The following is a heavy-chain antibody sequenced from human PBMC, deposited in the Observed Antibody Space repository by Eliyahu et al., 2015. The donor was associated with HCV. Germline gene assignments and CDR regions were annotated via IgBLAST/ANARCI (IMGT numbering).Heavy chain of an antibody. D-gene: IGHD5/OR15-5a*01. J-gene: IGHJ4*02. Sequence: EVQLVESGGGLVQPGRSLRLSCTVSGFTFGDYAMXWVRQAPGKGLEWVGFIRSKAYGGTTEYAASVKGRLTISRDDSKNIAYLQVNSLQTEDTALYYCTRVYSFFFDYWGQGTQVTVSS. CDR3: TRVYSFFFDY. CDR2: IRSKAYGGTT. V-gene: IGHV3-49*04. CDR1: GFTFGDYA.